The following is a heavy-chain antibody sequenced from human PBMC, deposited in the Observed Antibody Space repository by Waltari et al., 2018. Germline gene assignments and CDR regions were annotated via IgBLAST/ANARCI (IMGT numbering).Heavy chain of an antibody. J-gene: IGHJ4*02. CDR2: ISGSGGST. V-gene: IGHV3-23*01. CDR3: AKTGGSRIAAADDN. CDR1: GFTFSSYA. Sequence: EVQLLESGGGLVQPGGSLRLSCAASGFTFSSYAMSWVRQAPGKGLEWVAAISGSGGSTYYADSVKGRFTISRDNSKNTLYLQMNSLRAEDTAVYYCAKTGGSRIAAADDNWGQGTLVTVSS. D-gene: IGHD6-13*01.